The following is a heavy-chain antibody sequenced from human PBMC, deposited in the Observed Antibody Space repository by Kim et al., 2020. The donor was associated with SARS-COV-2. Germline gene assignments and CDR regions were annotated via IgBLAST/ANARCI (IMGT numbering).Heavy chain of an antibody. CDR3: ARDALWFGELANWFDP. Sequence: ASVKVSCKASGYTFTSYYMHWVRQAPGQGLEWMGIINPSGGSTSYAQKFQGRVTMTRDTSTSTVYMELSSLRSEDTAVYYCARDALWFGELANWFDPWGQGTLVTVSS. D-gene: IGHD3-10*01. J-gene: IGHJ5*02. CDR2: INPSGGST. V-gene: IGHV1-46*01. CDR1: GYTFTSYY.